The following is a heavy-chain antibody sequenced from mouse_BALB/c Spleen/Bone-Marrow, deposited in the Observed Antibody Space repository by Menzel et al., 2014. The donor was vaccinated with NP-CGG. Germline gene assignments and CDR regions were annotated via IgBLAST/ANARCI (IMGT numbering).Heavy chain of an antibody. V-gene: IGHV1S127*01. CDR2: FDPSDGET. Sequence: VQLLESGPQLVRPGASVKISCKASGYSFTTYWMHWVKQRPGHGLEWIGMFDPSDGETILNQKFKDKATLTGDKSSGIAYMQPRSPAAEDCAVYDCKGGVLLAYWGQGTPVTVSS. D-gene: IGHD2-14*01. CDR1: GYSFTTYW. CDR3: KGGVLLAY. J-gene: IGHJ3*01.